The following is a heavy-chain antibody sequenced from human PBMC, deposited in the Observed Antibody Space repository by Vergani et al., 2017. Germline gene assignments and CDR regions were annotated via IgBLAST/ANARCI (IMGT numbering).Heavy chain of an antibody. CDR2: FEPEHGEV. D-gene: IGHD3-22*01. V-gene: IGHV1-24*01. J-gene: IGHJ4*02. CDR1: GYSLTELT. CDR3: AKVTDYDDSSGYYLDY. Sequence: QVQLVQSGSEVRKPGASVKISCQVSGYSLTELTIHWVRQAPGKGLEWMGGFEPEHGEVTFAHHIQGRVTMTEDRSTDTAYMELSSFRPEDTALYYCAKVTDYDDSSGYYLDYWGQGTLVTVSS.